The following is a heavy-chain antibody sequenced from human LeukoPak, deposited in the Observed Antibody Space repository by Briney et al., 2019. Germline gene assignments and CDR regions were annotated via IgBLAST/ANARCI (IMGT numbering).Heavy chain of an antibody. Sequence: ASVKVSCKASGYTFVSYHVHWVRQAPGQGLEWMGIINPSGGGTSYAQKFQGRVTMTRDTSTSIVYMELSSLRSEDTAVYYCARRRDGYNYFDQWGQGTLVTVSS. CDR1: GYTFVSYH. D-gene: IGHD5-24*01. CDR3: ARRRDGYNYFDQ. CDR2: INPSGGGT. V-gene: IGHV1-46*01. J-gene: IGHJ4*02.